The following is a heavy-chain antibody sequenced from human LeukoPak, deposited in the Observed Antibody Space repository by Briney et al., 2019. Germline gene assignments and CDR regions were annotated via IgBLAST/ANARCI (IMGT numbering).Heavy chain of an antibody. D-gene: IGHD5-12*01. CDR3: AKQSRSGYSRGYFDL. V-gene: IGHV3-30*18. J-gene: IGHJ2*01. CDR2: ISYDGSNK. Sequence: GGSLRLSCAASGFTFSSYGMHWVRQAPGRGLEWVAVISYDGSNKYYADSVKGRFTISRDNSKTTLYLQMNSLRAEDTAVYYCAKQSRSGYSRGYFDLWGRGTLVTVSS. CDR1: GFTFSSYG.